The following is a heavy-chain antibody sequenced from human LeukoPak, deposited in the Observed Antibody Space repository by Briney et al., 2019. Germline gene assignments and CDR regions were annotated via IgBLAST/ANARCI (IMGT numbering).Heavy chain of an antibody. CDR1: GGSISSYY. V-gene: IGHV4-4*07. Sequence: SETLSLTCTVSGGSISSYYWSWIRQPAGKGLEWIGRIYTSGSTNYNPSLKSRVTMSVDTSKNQFSLKLSSVTAADTAVYYCARGTKGYCSSTSCYRKNWFDPWGQGTLVTVSS. D-gene: IGHD2-2*02. J-gene: IGHJ5*02. CDR2: IYTSGST. CDR3: ARGTKGYCSSTSCYRKNWFDP.